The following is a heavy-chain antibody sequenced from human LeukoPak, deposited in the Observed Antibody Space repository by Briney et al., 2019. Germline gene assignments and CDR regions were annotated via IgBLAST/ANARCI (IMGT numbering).Heavy chain of an antibody. V-gene: IGHV4-59*12. Sequence: PSETLSLTCTVSGGPISSYYWSWIRQPPGKGLEWIGYIYYRSTNYNPSLKSRVTISVDTSKNQFSLRLSSVTAADTAVYYCARAKSQRGYTYGPHTYFDYWGQGTLVTVSS. J-gene: IGHJ4*02. CDR1: GGPISSYY. CDR2: IYYRST. D-gene: IGHD5-18*01. CDR3: ARAKSQRGYTYGPHTYFDY.